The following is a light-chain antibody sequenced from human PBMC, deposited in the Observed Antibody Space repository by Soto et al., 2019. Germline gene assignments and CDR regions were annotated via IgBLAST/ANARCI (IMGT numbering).Light chain of an antibody. Sequence: EIVLTQSPATLSLSPGERATLSCRASHSVSSYLVWYQHKPGQAPRLLIYDTSNRATGIPARFSGSGSGTDFPLTISSLEPEDVAVYYCQHRGAWPITFGQGTRLEIK. CDR2: DTS. V-gene: IGKV3-11*01. CDR1: HSVSSY. J-gene: IGKJ5*01. CDR3: QHRGAWPIT.